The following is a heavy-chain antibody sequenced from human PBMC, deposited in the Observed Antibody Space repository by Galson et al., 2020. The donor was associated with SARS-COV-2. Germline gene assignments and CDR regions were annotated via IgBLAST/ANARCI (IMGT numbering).Heavy chain of an antibody. D-gene: IGHD4-17*01. CDR2: ISSSSSYI. V-gene: IGHV3-21*01. CDR1: GFTFSSYS. CDR3: ARDYLNDYGDYYYYGMGV. Sequence: GESLKISCAASGFTFSSYSMNWVRQAPGKGLEWVSSISSSSSYIYYADSVKGRFTISRDNAKNSLYLQMNSLRAEDTAVYYCARDYLNDYGDYYYYGMGVLGQGTTVTVSS. J-gene: IGHJ6*02.